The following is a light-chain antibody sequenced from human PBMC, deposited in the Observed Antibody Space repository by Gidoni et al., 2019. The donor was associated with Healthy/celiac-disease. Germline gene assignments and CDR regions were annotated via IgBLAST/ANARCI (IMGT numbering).Light chain of an antibody. CDR2: LVS. CDR3: MQALQTPPIT. CDR1: QSLLHSNGYTY. J-gene: IGKJ2*01. Sequence: DIVMTPSPLSLPVTPGEPASISCSSSQSLLHSNGYTYLDWYLQKPGPSPQLLIYLVSDRASGVPDRVRGSGTGTDFTLKISRGEAEDVGVYYCMQALQTPPITFGQGTKLEIK. V-gene: IGKV2-28*01.